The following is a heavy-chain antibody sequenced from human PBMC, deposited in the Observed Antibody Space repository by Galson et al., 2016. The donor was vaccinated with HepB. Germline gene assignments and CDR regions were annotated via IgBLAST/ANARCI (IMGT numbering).Heavy chain of an antibody. V-gene: IGHV1-2*02. J-gene: IGHJ5*02. CDR2: INPKTGRT. D-gene: IGHD3-10*01. CDR3: SREFYAPGSFNWFDP. CDR1: GYLFTGHY. Sequence: SVKVSCKASGYLFTGHYIHWLRQAPGQGLEWMGWINPKTGRTNYAQKFQGRVTMTGDTSSNTAFLDLSVLTSDDAAVYYCSREFYAPGSFNWFDPWGQGTPVIVSS.